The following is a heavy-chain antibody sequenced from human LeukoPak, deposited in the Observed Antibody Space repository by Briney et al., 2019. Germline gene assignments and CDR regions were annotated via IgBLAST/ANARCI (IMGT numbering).Heavy chain of an antibody. Sequence: SETLSLTCTVSGGSISSGGYYWSWIRQHPGKGLEWIGYIYYSGSTYYNPSLKSRVTISVDTSKNQFSLKLSSVTAADTAVYYCVRYSSSWYEDWFDPWGQGTLVTVSS. CDR2: IYYSGST. V-gene: IGHV4-31*03. D-gene: IGHD6-13*01. CDR1: GGSISSGGYY. J-gene: IGHJ5*02. CDR3: VRYSSSWYEDWFDP.